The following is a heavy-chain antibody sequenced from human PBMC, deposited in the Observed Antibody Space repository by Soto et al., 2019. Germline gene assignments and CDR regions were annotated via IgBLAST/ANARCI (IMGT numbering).Heavy chain of an antibody. Sequence: ESGGGVVQPGRSLRLSCAASGFTFSSYGMHWVRQAPGKGLEWVAVIPYDGSNKYYADSVKGRFTISRDNSKNTLYLQMNSLRAEDTAVYYCAKEITMIVGGFDYWGQGTLVTVSS. J-gene: IGHJ4*02. V-gene: IGHV3-30*18. CDR2: IPYDGSNK. D-gene: IGHD3-22*01. CDR1: GFTFSSYG. CDR3: AKEITMIVGGFDY.